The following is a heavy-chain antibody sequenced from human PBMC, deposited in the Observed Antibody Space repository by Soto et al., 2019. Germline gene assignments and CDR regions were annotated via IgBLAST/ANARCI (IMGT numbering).Heavy chain of an antibody. J-gene: IGHJ6*02. V-gene: IGHV5-10-1*01. Sequence: GESLKISCKGSGYSFTSYWISWVRQMPGKGLEWMGRIDPSDSYTNYSPSFQGHVTISADKSISTAYLQWSSLKAADTAVYYCARGIEAARRYYYYGMDVWGQGTTVTVSS. D-gene: IGHD6-6*01. CDR1: GYSFTSYW. CDR3: ARGIEAARRYYYYGMDV. CDR2: IDPSDSYT.